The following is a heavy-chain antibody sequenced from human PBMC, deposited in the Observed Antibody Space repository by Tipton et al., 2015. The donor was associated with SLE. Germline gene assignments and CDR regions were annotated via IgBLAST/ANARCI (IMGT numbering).Heavy chain of an antibody. CDR2: ISWNSDSI. CDR3: ARGIAVAAGYFDY. V-gene: IGHV3-9*01. D-gene: IGHD6-19*01. Sequence: SLRLSCAASGFTFDEYAMHWVRQAPGKGLEWVSGISWNSDSIGYADSVKGRFTISRDNAKNSLYLQMNSLRAEDTALYYCARGIAVAAGYFDYWGQGTLVTVSS. CDR1: GFTFDEYA. J-gene: IGHJ4*02.